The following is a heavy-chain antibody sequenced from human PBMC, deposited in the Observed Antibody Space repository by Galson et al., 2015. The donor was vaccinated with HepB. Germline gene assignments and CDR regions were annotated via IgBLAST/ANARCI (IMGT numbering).Heavy chain of an antibody. Sequence: SLRLSCAASGFNFSSYGMHWVRQAPGKGLEYVSAISSNGGSIYYADAVKGRFTISRDNSKKTLYLQMSSLRAEDTAVYYCVKQWGERWYPPVHWGQGTLVTVSS. V-gene: IGHV3-64D*06. J-gene: IGHJ4*02. CDR3: VKQWGERWYPPVH. D-gene: IGHD1-26*01. CDR1: GFNFSSYG. CDR2: ISSNGGSI.